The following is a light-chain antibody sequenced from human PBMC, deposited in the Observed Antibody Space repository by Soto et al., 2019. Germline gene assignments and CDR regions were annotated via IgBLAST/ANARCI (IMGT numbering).Light chain of an antibody. CDR1: QIVLYSSNNMNY. CDR2: WAS. V-gene: IGKV4-1*01. CDR3: QQYYSSPWT. J-gene: IGKJ1*01. Sequence: DVVLTQSPDSLSVSLGERATINCDSSQIVLYSSNNMNYLAWYQQKAGQPPKLLIYWASTRESGVPDRFGGSGSGTEFTLTISSLQAEDVAVYYCQQYYSSPWTFGQGTRWIS.